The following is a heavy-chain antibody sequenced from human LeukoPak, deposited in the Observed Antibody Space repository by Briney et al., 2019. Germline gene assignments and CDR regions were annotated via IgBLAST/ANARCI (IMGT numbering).Heavy chain of an antibody. CDR1: GFTFNNYA. D-gene: IGHD6-19*01. CDR2: IYSGGST. CDR3: AKGGVIGVAGTFDY. V-gene: IGHV3-23*05. Sequence: PGGSVRLSCVASGFTFNNYAMTWVRQAPGKGLEWVSFIYSGGSTHYSDSVKGRFTISRDNSKNTLYLQMNSLRAEDTAVYYCAKGGVIGVAGTFDYWGQGTLVTVSS. J-gene: IGHJ4*02.